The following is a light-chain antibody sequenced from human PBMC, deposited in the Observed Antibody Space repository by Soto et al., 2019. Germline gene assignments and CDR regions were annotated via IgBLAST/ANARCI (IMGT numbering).Light chain of an antibody. V-gene: IGKV2-28*01. CDR1: QSLLHSNGYNY. Sequence: DIVTTQSPLSLPVTPGEPASISCRSSQSLLHSNGYNYLDWYLQKPGRSPQLLIYLGSNRASGVHDRFSGSGSGTYFTLEISRVEAEDVGVYYCMQALESPWTFGQGAKVEIK. J-gene: IGKJ1*01. CDR3: MQALESPWT. CDR2: LGS.